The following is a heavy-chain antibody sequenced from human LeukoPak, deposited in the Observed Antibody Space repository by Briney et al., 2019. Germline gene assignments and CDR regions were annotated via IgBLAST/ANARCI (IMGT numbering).Heavy chain of an antibody. CDR2: IRYDGSNK. Sequence: GGALRLSCAASGCTFSSYGMHWVRQAPGKGLEWVAFIRYDGSNKYYADSVKGRFTISRDNSKNTLYLQMNSLRAEDTAVYYCAKDGWEERTNGVCYLDYWGQGTLVTVSS. CDR1: GCTFSSYG. CDR3: AKDGWEERTNGVCYLDY. J-gene: IGHJ4*02. V-gene: IGHV3-30*02. D-gene: IGHD2-8*01.